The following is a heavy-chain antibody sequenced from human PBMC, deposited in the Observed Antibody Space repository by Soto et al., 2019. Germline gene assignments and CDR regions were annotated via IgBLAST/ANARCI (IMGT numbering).Heavy chain of an antibody. D-gene: IGHD6-6*01. V-gene: IGHV3-74*01. CDR2: INDYGTTT. J-gene: IGHJ4*02. CDR3: ARVSFSRSSEIVDY. Sequence: SGGSQRLSCVSSGFPFRGYWMFWVRQAPGKGLVWVSHINDYGTTTSYADSVQGRFTISRDNAKNTLYLQMNSLIVEDTAVYYCARVSFSRSSEIVDYWGQGILVTVSS. CDR1: GFPFRGYW.